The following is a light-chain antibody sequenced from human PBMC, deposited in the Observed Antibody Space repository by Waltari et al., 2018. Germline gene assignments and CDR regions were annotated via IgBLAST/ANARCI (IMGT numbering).Light chain of an antibody. CDR3: SAWDDSLQVVL. V-gene: IGLV1-44*01. CDR2: SHV. Sequence: QSMLTQPPSASGSPGQRVTISCSGGRSNIGSNALNWYQQLPGTAPKLLIYSHVLGPSGGPDRFSGSRSGTSASLAISGLQSEDEADYYCSAWDDSLQVVLFGGGTKLTVL. J-gene: IGLJ2*01. CDR1: RSNIGSNA.